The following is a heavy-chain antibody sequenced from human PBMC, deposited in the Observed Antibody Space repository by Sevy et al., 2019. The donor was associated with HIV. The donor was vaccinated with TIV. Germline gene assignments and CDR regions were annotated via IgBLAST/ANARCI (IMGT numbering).Heavy chain of an antibody. Sequence: GGSLRLSCAVSGFTFSDYYMSWIRQAPGKGLEWLSYISSSGSTIYYADSVKGRFTMSRDNAKNALYLQMNSLRAEDTAVYYCARDRLGITISAEWGGGMDVWGQGTTVTVSS. CDR3: ARDRLGITISAEWGGGMDV. CDR1: GFTFSDYY. J-gene: IGHJ6*02. CDR2: ISSSGSTI. D-gene: IGHD3-3*01. V-gene: IGHV3-11*04.